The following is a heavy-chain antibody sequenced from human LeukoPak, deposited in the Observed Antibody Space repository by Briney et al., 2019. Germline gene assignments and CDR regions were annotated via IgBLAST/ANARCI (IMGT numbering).Heavy chain of an antibody. CDR3: AKEITRPNRAVAGLNY. Sequence: GRSLRLSCAASGFTFSAYGMHWVRQAPGKGLEWVAIISYDGTNKYYADSVKGRFTISRDNSKNTLYLQMNSLRAEDTAVYYCAKEITRPNRAVAGLNYWGQGTLVTVSS. D-gene: IGHD6-19*01. CDR2: ISYDGTNK. J-gene: IGHJ4*02. V-gene: IGHV3-30*18. CDR1: GFTFSAYG.